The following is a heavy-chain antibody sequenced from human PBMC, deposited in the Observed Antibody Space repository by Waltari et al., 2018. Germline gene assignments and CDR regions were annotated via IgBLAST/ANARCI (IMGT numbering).Heavy chain of an antibody. CDR1: GYSISSGYY. CDR3: AKTGDTDGNDY. V-gene: IGHV4-38-2*01. CDR2: IYHSGST. J-gene: IGHJ4*02. Sequence: QVQLQESGPGLVKPSATLSLTCAVSGYSISSGYYWGWIRQPPGKGRGWIGSIYHSGSTYYNPSLKSRVTISVDTSKNQFSLKLSSVTAADTAVYYCAKTGDTDGNDYWGQGTLVTVSS. D-gene: IGHD2-2*02.